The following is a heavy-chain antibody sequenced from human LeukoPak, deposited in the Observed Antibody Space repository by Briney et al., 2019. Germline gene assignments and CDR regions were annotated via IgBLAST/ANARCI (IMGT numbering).Heavy chain of an antibody. D-gene: IGHD3-16*02. J-gene: IGHJ4*02. Sequence: ASQALSLTCAVSGGSISSGGYSWSWIRQPPGKGLEWIGYIYHSGSTYYNPSLKSRVTISVDRSKNQFSLKLSSVTAADTAVYYCARGGYDYVWGSYRPFDYWGQGTLVTVSS. CDR1: GGSISSGGYS. V-gene: IGHV4-30-2*01. CDR2: IYHSGST. CDR3: ARGGYDYVWGSYRPFDY.